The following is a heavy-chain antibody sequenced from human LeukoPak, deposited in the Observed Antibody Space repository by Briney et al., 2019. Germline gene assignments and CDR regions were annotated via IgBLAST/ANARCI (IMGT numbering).Heavy chain of an antibody. J-gene: IGHJ4*02. CDR2: ISSSSSYI. CDR3: AKEAYGRIVGAF. CDR1: GFTFSSYS. Sequence: SGGSLRLSCAASGFTFSSYSMNWVRQAPGKGLEWVSSISSSSSYIYYADSVKGRFTISRDNSKNTLNLQMNSLRAEDTAVYYCAKEAYGRIVGAFWGQGTLVTVSS. V-gene: IGHV3-21*04. D-gene: IGHD1-26*01.